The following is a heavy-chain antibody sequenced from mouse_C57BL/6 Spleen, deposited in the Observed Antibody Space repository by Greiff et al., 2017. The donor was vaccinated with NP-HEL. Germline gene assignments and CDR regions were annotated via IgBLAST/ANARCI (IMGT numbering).Heavy chain of an antibody. J-gene: IGHJ2*01. CDR2: IDPSDSET. V-gene: IGHV1-52*01. CDR3: ARWVVATDFDD. D-gene: IGHD1-1*01. Sequence: QVQLQQPGAELVRPGSSVKLSCKASGYTFTSYWMHWVKQRPIQGLEWIGNIDPSDSETHYNQKFKDKATLTVDKSSSTAYLPLSSLPSEDSPFFYCARWVVATDFDDGGKGTTLTVSS. CDR1: GYTFTSYW.